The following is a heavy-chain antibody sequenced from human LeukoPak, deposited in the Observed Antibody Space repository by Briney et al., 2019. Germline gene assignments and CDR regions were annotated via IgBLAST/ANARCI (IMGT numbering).Heavy chain of an antibody. V-gene: IGHV4-34*01. CDR3: ARQNDFWSGYSSDY. CDR2: INHSGST. Sequence: MSSETLSLTCAVYGGSFSGYYWSWIRQPPGQGLEWIGEINHSGSTNYNPSLKSRVTISVDTSTNQFSLRLSSVTAADTAVYYCARQNDFWSGYSSDYWGQGTLVTVSS. J-gene: IGHJ4*02. CDR1: GGSFSGYY. D-gene: IGHD3-3*01.